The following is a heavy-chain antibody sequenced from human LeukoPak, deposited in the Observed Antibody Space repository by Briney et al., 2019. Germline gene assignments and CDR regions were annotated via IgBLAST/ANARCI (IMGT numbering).Heavy chain of an antibody. CDR3: ARAPMVRGVIITFSYYYYYMDV. J-gene: IGHJ6*03. D-gene: IGHD3-10*01. Sequence: AGGSLRLSCAASGFTFSSYAMSWVRQAPGKGLEWVSAISGSGGSTYYADSVKGRFTISRDNSKNTLYLQMNSLRAEDTAVYYCARAPMVRGVIITFSYYYYYMDVWGKGTTVTISS. V-gene: IGHV3-23*01. CDR1: GFTFSSYA. CDR2: ISGSGGST.